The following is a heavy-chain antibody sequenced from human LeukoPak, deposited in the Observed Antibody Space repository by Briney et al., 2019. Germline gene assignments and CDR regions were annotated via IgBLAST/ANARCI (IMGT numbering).Heavy chain of an antibody. V-gene: IGHV3-23*01. Sequence: GGSLRLSCAASGFTFSSYAMSWVRQAPGKGLEWVSAISGSGGSTYYADSVKGRFTISRDNSKNTLYLQMNSLRAEDTAVYYCAKGLFDYYDSSGPRGIGFDYWGQGTLVTVSS. J-gene: IGHJ4*02. CDR2: ISGSGGST. CDR3: AKGLFDYYDSSGPRGIGFDY. CDR1: GFTFSSYA. D-gene: IGHD3-22*01.